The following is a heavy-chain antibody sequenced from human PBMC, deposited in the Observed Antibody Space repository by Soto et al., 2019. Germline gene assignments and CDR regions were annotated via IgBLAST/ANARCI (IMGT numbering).Heavy chain of an antibody. Sequence: GGSLRLSCAASGFTFSNAWMSWVRQAPGKGLEWVGRIKSKTDGGTTDYAAPVKGRFTISRDDSKNTLYLQMNSLKTEDTAVYYCTTGKRSIVVVVAATPVNFDYWGQGTLVTVSS. CDR2: IKSKTDGGTT. CDR3: TTGKRSIVVVVAATPVNFDY. D-gene: IGHD2-15*01. J-gene: IGHJ4*02. CDR1: GFTFSNAW. V-gene: IGHV3-15*01.